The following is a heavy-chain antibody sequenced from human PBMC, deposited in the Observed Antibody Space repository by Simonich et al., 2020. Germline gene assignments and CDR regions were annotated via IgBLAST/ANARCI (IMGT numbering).Heavy chain of an antibody. CDR1: GYTFTGYY. V-gene: IGHV1-2*02. CDR2: SNPHRGGT. CDR3: ARDLRGSYYYYYYMDV. D-gene: IGHD1-26*01. J-gene: IGHJ6*03. Sequence: QVQLVQSGAEVKKPGASVKVSCKASGYTFTGYYMHWVQQAPGQGLEWMGWSNPHRGGTNYAKKFQGRVTLTMDTSISTAYMQLSRLRSDDTAVYYCARDLRGSYYYYYYMDVWGKGTTVTVSS.